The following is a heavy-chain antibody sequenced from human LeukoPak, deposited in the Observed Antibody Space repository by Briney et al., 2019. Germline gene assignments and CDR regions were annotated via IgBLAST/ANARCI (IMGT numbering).Heavy chain of an antibody. J-gene: IGHJ5*02. D-gene: IGHD3-10*01. V-gene: IGHV4-34*01. CDR2: INHSGST. CDR1: GGSFSGHY. Sequence: SETLSITCAVYGGSFSGHYWSCIRQPPGKGLEWIGEINHSGSTNYNPSLKSRVTISVDTSKNQFSLKLSSVTAADTAVYYCARGLPITMASRFHPWGQGTLVTVSS. CDR3: ARGLPITMASRFHP.